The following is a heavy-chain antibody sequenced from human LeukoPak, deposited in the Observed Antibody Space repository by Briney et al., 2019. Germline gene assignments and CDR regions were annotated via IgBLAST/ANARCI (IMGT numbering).Heavy chain of an antibody. CDR1: GFTFSDYW. J-gene: IGHJ4*02. CDR3: ARIPYRSYTTASYYFDY. V-gene: IGHV3-7*01. CDR2: MKEDGSEK. D-gene: IGHD2-2*02. Sequence: GGSLRLSCAASGFTFSDYWMNWVRQAPGKGLEWVANMKEDGSEKYCVDCVKGRFTISRDNAKNSLYLQMNSLRAEDTAAYYCARIPYRSYTTASYYFDYWGQGTLVTVSS.